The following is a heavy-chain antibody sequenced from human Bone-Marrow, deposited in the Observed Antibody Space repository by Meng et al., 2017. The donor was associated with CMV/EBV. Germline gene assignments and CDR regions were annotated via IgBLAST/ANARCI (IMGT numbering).Heavy chain of an antibody. J-gene: IGHJ3*02. Sequence: SETLSLTCTVSGGSISSSSYYWGWIRQPPGKGLEWIGSIYYSGSTYYNPSLKSRVTISVDTSKNQFSLKLSSVTAADTVVYYCARDSSTSWSGDAFDIWGQGTMVTVSS. CDR2: IYYSGST. CDR3: ARDSSTSWSGDAFDI. V-gene: IGHV4-39*07. CDR1: GGSISSSSYY. D-gene: IGHD2-2*01.